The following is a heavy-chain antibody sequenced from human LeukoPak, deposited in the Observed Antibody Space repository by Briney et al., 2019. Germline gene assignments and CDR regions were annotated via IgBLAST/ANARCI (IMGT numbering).Heavy chain of an antibody. CDR2: MNPNSGNT. Sequence: ASVKVSCKASGYTFTSCDINWVRQATGQGLEWMAWMNPNSGNTGYAQKFQGRVTMTRNTSISTAYMELSSLRSEDTAMYYCARWSGYYSRFDYWGQGTLVTVSS. D-gene: IGHD3-3*01. J-gene: IGHJ4*02. V-gene: IGHV1-8*01. CDR3: ARWSGYYSRFDY. CDR1: GYTFTSCD.